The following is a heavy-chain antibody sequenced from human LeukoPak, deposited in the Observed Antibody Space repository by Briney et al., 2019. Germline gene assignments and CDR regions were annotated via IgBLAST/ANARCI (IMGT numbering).Heavy chain of an antibody. CDR3: ARDGGTYYYDSSGISHFDY. D-gene: IGHD3-22*01. Sequence: PSETLSLICTVSGGSISGYYWSWIRQPPGKGLEWIGNIYYSGGNKYNPSLKSRVTISVDTSKNQFSLKLSSVTAADTAVYYCARDGGTYYYDSSGISHFDYWGQGTLVTVSS. CDR2: IYYSGGN. V-gene: IGHV4-59*12. J-gene: IGHJ4*02. CDR1: GGSISGYY.